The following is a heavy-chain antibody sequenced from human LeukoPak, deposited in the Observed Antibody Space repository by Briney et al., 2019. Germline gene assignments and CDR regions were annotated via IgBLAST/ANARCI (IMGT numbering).Heavy chain of an antibody. Sequence: GGSLRLSCAASGFTFSSYSMNWVRQAPGKGLEWVSYISSSSSTIYYADSVKGRFTISRDNAKNSLYLQMNSLRAEDTAVYCCARESRRYCSSTSCYSVYWGQGTLVTVSS. D-gene: IGHD2-2*01. CDR2: ISSSSSTI. J-gene: IGHJ4*02. CDR3: ARESRRYCSSTSCYSVY. CDR1: GFTFSSYS. V-gene: IGHV3-48*01.